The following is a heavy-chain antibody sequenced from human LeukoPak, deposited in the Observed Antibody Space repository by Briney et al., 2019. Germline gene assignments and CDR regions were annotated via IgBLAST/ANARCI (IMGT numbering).Heavy chain of an antibody. V-gene: IGHV1-69*05. Sequence: SVKVSCKASGGTFSSYAISWVRQAPGQGLEWMGGIIPIFGTANYAQKFQGRVTITTDESTSTAYMELSSLRSEDTAVYYCARGGGYRYYYFDYWGQGTLVTVSS. CDR3: ARGGGYRYYYFDY. J-gene: IGHJ4*02. CDR2: IIPIFGTA. CDR1: GGTFSSYA. D-gene: IGHD3-16*02.